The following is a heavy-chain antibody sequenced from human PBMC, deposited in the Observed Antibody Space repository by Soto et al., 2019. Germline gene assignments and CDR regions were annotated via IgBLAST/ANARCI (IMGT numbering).Heavy chain of an antibody. D-gene: IGHD3-10*01. CDR3: AKDAITMVRGVISCYGMDV. Sequence: EVQLVESGGGLVQPGRSLRLSCAASGFTFDDYAMHWVRQAPGKGLEWVSGISWNSGSIGYADSVKGRFTISRDNAKNSLYLQMNSLRAEDTALYYCAKDAITMVRGVISCYGMDVWGQGTTVTVSS. V-gene: IGHV3-9*01. CDR1: GFTFDDYA. J-gene: IGHJ6*02. CDR2: ISWNSGSI.